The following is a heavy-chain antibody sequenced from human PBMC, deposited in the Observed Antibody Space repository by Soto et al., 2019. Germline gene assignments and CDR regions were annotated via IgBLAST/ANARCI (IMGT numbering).Heavy chain of an antibody. D-gene: IGHD2-21*02. CDR1: GGAFSDYA. V-gene: IGHV1-69*12. J-gene: IGHJ6*02. CDR3: ASWLKGTDIGNYYYGMDV. Sequence: QVQLVQSGAEVKKPGSSVKVSCKASGGAFSDYAFSWVRQAPGQGLEWLGGIMPIFRAPDYAQKFQGRVTITADEVTRTAYMEMNSLRSEDTAVYYCASWLKGTDIGNYYYGMDVWGQGTTVTVS. CDR2: IMPIFRAP.